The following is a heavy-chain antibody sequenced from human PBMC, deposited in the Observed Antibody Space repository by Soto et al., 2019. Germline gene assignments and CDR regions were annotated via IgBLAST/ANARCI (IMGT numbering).Heavy chain of an antibody. CDR2: ISYSGST. J-gene: IGHJ3*01. Sequence: SETLSLTCTVSGDSISDYYWNWIRQPPGKGLEWIGYISYSGSTKYNPSLKSRVTISLDTSKKQFSLKLSSVTAADTAVYYCARDRYNWNDVGAFDFWGQGTMVTVS. D-gene: IGHD1-1*01. CDR1: GDSISDYY. V-gene: IGHV4-59*01. CDR3: ARDRYNWNDVGAFDF.